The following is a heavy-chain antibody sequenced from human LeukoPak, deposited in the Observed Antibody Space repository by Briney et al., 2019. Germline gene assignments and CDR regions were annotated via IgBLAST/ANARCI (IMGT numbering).Heavy chain of an antibody. CDR2: ISLDGNIT. V-gene: IGHV3-74*01. Sequence: GGSLRLSCAASGFTLSSYWLHWVRQAPGEGLVWVSQISLDGNITPYADSVKGRFTISRDNSKNTLYPQINALKAEDTAVYYCARGCSAVRCPADYWGQGSLVTVSS. CDR1: GFTLSSYW. D-gene: IGHD2-15*01. CDR3: ARGCSAVRCPADY. J-gene: IGHJ4*02.